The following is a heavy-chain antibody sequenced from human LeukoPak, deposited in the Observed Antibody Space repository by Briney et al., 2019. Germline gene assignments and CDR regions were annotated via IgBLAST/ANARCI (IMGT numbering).Heavy chain of an antibody. Sequence: PSETLSLTCTVSGDSISGYYCSWIRQPPGKGLEWIGYIYYSGSTNYNASLKSRVIISVDTSKNQFSLKLSSVTAADTAVYYCARLLHGTSSSRFDFWGQGTLVTVSS. CDR1: GDSISGYY. CDR2: IYYSGST. V-gene: IGHV4-59*08. CDR3: ARLLHGTSSSRFDF. J-gene: IGHJ4*02. D-gene: IGHD6-6*01.